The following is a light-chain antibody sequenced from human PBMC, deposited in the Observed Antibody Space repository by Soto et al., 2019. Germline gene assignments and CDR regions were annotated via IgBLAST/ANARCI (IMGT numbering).Light chain of an antibody. V-gene: IGLV1-40*01. Sequence: QSLLTQPPSVSGAPGQRVTISCTGSSSNIGAGNDVNWYQQLPGTAPKLLIYANSNRPSGVPDRVSGSKSGTTASLAITGLQAEDEADYYCQSYDSSLSGYVFGTGTKVTVL. J-gene: IGLJ1*01. CDR1: SSNIGAGND. CDR3: QSYDSSLSGYV. CDR2: ANS.